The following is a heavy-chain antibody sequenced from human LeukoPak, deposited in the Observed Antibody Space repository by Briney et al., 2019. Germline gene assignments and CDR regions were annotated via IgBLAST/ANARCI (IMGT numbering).Heavy chain of an antibody. CDR2: INPNSGGT. CDR1: GYTFTGYY. D-gene: IGHD5-18*01. CDR3: ARDAGYSYGRAFDY. Sequence: ASVKVSCKASGYTFTGYYMHWVRQAPRQGLEWMGWINPNSGGTNYAQKFQGRVTMTRGTSISTAYMELSRLRSDDTAVYYCARDAGYSYGRAFDYWGQGTLVTVSS. V-gene: IGHV1-2*02. J-gene: IGHJ4*02.